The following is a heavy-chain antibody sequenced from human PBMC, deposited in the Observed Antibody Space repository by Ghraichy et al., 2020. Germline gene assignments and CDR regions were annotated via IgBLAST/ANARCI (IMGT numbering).Heavy chain of an antibody. CDR1: GFTFSSYA. Sequence: GGSLRLSCAASGFTFSSYAMSWVRQAPGKGLEWVSAISGSGGSTYYADSVKGRFTISRDNSKNTLYLQMNSLRAEDTAVYYCTRPVLGGVFDYWGQGTLVTVSS. V-gene: IGHV3-23*01. D-gene: IGHD2-8*02. CDR2: ISGSGGST. CDR3: TRPVLGGVFDY. J-gene: IGHJ4*02.